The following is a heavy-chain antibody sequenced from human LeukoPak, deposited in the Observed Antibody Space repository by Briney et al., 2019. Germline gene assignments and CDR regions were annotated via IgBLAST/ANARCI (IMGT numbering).Heavy chain of an antibody. CDR3: AREGGFYRPLDY. Sequence: SSETLSLTCGVSGGSLTTTNWWTWVRQPPGKGLEWIREVHLDGRTNYNPSLESRLTISVDLSENHISLRLTSVTAADTAVYYCAREGGFYRPLDYSGQGTLVTVSS. CDR2: VHLDGRT. V-gene: IGHV4-4*02. J-gene: IGHJ4*02. D-gene: IGHD3-3*01. CDR1: GGSLTTTNW.